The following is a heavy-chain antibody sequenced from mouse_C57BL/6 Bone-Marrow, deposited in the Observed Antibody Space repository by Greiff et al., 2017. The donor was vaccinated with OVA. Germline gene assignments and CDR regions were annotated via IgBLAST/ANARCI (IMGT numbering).Heavy chain of an antibody. CDR1: GYTFTSYW. J-gene: IGHJ2*01. CDR2: IYPSDSET. CDR3: ARFYYGSSYGY. D-gene: IGHD1-1*01. V-gene: IGHV1-61*01. Sequence: QVQLQQPGAELVRPGSSVKLSCKASGYTFTSYWMDWVKQRPGQGLEWIGNIYPSDSETHYNQKFKDKATLTVDKSSSTAYMQLSSLTSEDSAVYYCARFYYGSSYGYWVQGTTLTVSS.